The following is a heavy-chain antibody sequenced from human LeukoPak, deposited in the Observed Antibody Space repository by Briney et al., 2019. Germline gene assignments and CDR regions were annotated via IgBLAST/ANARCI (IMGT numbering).Heavy chain of an antibody. J-gene: IGHJ4*02. CDR1: GFTFSTYG. CDR2: ISYDGSNK. CDR3: ANYGGSYEFDH. V-gene: IGHV3-30*18. Sequence: GSLRLSCAASGFTFSTYGMHWVRQAPGKGLEWVALISYDGSNKYYADSVKGRFTISRDNSKNTLYLQMNSLRVEDTAVYYCANYGGSYEFDHWGQGTLVTVSS. D-gene: IGHD1-26*01.